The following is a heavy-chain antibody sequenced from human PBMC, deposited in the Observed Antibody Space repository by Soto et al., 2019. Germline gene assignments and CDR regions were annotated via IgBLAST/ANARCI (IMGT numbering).Heavy chain of an antibody. J-gene: IGHJ6*02. CDR2: INPNSGGT. V-gene: IGHV1-2*02. D-gene: IGHD3-3*01. CDR1: GYTFTGYY. CDR3: ARGHDPWSDYLYYGLDV. Sequence: GASVKVSCKASGYTFTGYYMHWVRQAPGQGLEWMGWINPNSGGTNYAQKFQGRVTMTRDTSISTAYMDLSRLRSDDTAVYYCARGHDPWSDYLYYGLDVWGQGTTVTVS.